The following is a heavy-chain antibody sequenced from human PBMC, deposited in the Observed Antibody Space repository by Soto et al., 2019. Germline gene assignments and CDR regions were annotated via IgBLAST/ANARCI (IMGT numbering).Heavy chain of an antibody. CDR1: GFTFSNYA. J-gene: IGHJ4*02. V-gene: IGHV3-23*01. Sequence: EVQLLDSGGGLVQPGGSLRLSCAASGFTFSNYAMTWVRQGPGKGLEWVSGISGSGGRSYYADSVKGRFTISRDNSKSTLYSQMNSLRAEDTAVYYCAKACFVWSSEQPYYFDYWGQGTLVTVSS. CDR3: AKACFVWSSEQPYYFDY. D-gene: IGHD3-16*01. CDR2: ISGSGGRS.